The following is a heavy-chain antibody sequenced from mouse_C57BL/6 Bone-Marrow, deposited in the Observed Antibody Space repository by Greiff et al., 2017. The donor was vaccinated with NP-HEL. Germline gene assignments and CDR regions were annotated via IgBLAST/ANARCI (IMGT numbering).Heavy chain of an antibody. CDR2: IRLKSDNYAT. V-gene: IGHV6-3*01. Sequence: EVKLQESGGGLVQPGGSMKLSCVASGFTFSNYWMNWVRQSPEKGLEWVAQIRLKSDNYATHYAESVKGRFTISRDDSKSSVYLQMNNLRAEDTGIYYCTDGTGHYFDYWGQGTTLTVSS. J-gene: IGHJ2*01. CDR1: GFTFSNYW. CDR3: TDGTGHYFDY. D-gene: IGHD4-1*01.